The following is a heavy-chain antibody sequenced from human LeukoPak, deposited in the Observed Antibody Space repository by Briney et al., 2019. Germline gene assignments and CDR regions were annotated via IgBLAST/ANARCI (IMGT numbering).Heavy chain of an antibody. CDR2: IGTAGDT. J-gene: IGHJ4*02. V-gene: IGHV3-13*01. D-gene: IGHD3-16*01. CDR3: AKLPTSGGDYVYMDY. Sequence: PGGSLRLFCAASGFTFSSYDMHWVRQARGRGLEWVSAIGTAGDTYYPGSVKGRFTISRENAKNTLYLQLSSLRAEDTAVYYCAKLPTSGGDYVYMDYWGQGTLVTVSS. CDR1: GFTFSSYD.